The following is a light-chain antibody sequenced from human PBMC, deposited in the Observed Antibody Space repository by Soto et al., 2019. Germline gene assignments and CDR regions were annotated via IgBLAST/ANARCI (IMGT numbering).Light chain of an antibody. CDR1: QSVSSNY. Sequence: EIVLKQSPGTLSLSPGERATLSCRASQSVSSNYLAWYQQKSGQSPRLLIYGASSRATGIPDRFSGSGSGTDFTLTISRLEPEDFAVYYCQQYGSSTWTFGQGTKV. J-gene: IGKJ1*01. V-gene: IGKV3-20*01. CDR2: GAS. CDR3: QQYGSSTWT.